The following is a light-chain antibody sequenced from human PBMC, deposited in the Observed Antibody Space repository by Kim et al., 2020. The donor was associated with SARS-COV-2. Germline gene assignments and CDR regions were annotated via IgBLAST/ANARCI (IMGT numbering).Light chain of an antibody. V-gene: IGLV6-57*03. CDR2: DDN. CDR3: QSYDSTTHWV. J-gene: IGLJ3*02. CDR1: TGGIASND. Sequence: KPLTIACPPRTGGIASNDGQWYQQRTRSVPTTVIYDDNQRPSGAPARFSGSIDSSSNSASLTISGLKTEDEADYYCQSYDSTTHWVFGGGTQLTVL.